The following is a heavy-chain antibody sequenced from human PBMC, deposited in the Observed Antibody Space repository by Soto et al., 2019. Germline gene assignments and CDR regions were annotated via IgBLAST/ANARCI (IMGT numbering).Heavy chain of an antibody. CDR2: ISATGATT. Sequence: GGSLRLSCVASGFTFSDYAMTWVRQAPGKGLEWVSVISATGATTYYADSVRGRFTISRDNSRNTLNLQMNDLRVEDTAVIYCAKGRKSTEKDIAVMLAAASSIQHWGQGTLVTVSS. V-gene: IGHV3-23*01. D-gene: IGHD2-15*01. J-gene: IGHJ1*01. CDR3: AKGRKSTEKDIAVMLAAASSIQH. CDR1: GFTFSDYA.